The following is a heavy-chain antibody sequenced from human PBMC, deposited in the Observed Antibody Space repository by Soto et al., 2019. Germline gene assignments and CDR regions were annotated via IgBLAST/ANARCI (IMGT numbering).Heavy chain of an antibody. CDR3: ARFAKEENPKVGSWYYFDY. CDR2: IYYSGRT. V-gene: IGHV4-31*03. CDR1: GGSISSGGYF. D-gene: IGHD6-13*01. J-gene: IGHJ4*02. Sequence: SETLSLTCTVSGGSISSGGYFWSWVRQHPGKGLEWIGNIYYSGRTYYNPSLKSRVTISVDTSKNQFSLKLSSVTAADAAVYYCARFAKEENPKVGSWYYFDYWGQGTRVTVSS.